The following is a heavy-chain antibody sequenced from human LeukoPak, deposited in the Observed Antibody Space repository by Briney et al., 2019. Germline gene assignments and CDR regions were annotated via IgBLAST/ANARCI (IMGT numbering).Heavy chain of an antibody. V-gene: IGHV3-9*01. J-gene: IGHJ6*03. CDR3: ARDTSGYDSFSYMDV. CDR1: GFTFDAYA. Sequence: SLRPSCAASGFTFDAYAIHWVRQAPRKCLGWGSGIRWNSGSIGYADSVKGRFTISRDNAKNSLYLQMNSLRAEDTALYYCARDTSGYDSFSYMDVWGKATTVT. CDR2: IRWNSGSI. D-gene: IGHD5-12*01.